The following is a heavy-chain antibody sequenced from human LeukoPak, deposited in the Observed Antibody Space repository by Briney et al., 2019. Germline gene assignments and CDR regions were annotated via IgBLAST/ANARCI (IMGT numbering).Heavy chain of an antibody. V-gene: IGHV4-39*07. J-gene: IGHJ4*02. CDR1: GGAISSSYY. CDR3: ARDKYSSSPNFDY. D-gene: IGHD6-6*01. CDR2: FYYSGST. Sequence: SETLSLTCTVSGGAISSSYYWGWIRQPPGKGLEWIGNFYYSGSTYYNPSLKSRVTISVDTSKNQFSLKLSSVTAADTAVYYCARDKYSSSPNFDYWGQGTLVTVSS.